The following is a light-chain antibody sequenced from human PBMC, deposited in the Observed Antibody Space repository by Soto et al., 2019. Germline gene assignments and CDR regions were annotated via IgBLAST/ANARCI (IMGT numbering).Light chain of an antibody. CDR3: KQYDRAPPIT. Sequence: EIVLTQSPGTLSLSPGERATLSCRASESVSRGYLAWYQQKPGQAPRLLIYDTSSRASGIPHRFSASGSGAAFTLTISRLEREDFAVHYCKQYDRAPPITFGQGTRLEI. CDR1: ESVSRGY. V-gene: IGKV3-20*01. J-gene: IGKJ5*01. CDR2: DTS.